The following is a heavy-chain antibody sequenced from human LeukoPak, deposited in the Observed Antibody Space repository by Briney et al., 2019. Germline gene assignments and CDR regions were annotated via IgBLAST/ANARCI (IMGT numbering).Heavy chain of an antibody. V-gene: IGHV1-2*02. CDR2: INPNSGGT. CDR1: GYTFTGYY. D-gene: IGHD3-10*01. CDR3: ATGAPDYYGSGSYWFDP. Sequence: ASVKVSFKASGYTFTGYYMHWVRQAPGQGLEWMGWINPNSGGTNYAQKFQGRVTMTRDTSISTAYMELSRLRSDDTAVYYCATGAPDYYGSGSYWFDPWGQGTLVTVSS. J-gene: IGHJ5*02.